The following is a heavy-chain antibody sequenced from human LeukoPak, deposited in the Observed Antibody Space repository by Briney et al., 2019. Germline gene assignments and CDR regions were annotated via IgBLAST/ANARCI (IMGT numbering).Heavy chain of an antibody. CDR3: AKGPQRRLLWFGENFDY. D-gene: IGHD3-10*01. V-gene: IGHV3-7*03. CDR2: IKQDESER. Sequence: GGSLRLSCAASGFTFSNYWMSWVRQAPGKGLEWVANIKQDESERYYVDSVKGRFTISRDNAKNSLYLQMNSLRAEDTALYYCAKGPQRRLLWFGENFDYWGQGTLVTVSS. J-gene: IGHJ4*02. CDR1: GFTFSNYW.